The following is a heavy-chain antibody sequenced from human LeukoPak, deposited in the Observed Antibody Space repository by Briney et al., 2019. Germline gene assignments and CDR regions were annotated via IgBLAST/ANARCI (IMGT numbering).Heavy chain of an antibody. CDR2: INYSGST. CDR3: ARLSTSWPLAYYFDY. D-gene: IGHD2-2*01. Sequence: PSETLSLTCTVSGGSISSYYWSWIRQPPGKGLEWIGYINYSGSTNYNPSLKIRVTISVDTSKNQFTLKLSSVTAADTAVYYCARLSTSWPLAYYFDYWGQGTLVTVSS. CDR1: GGSISSYY. V-gene: IGHV4-59*08. J-gene: IGHJ4*02.